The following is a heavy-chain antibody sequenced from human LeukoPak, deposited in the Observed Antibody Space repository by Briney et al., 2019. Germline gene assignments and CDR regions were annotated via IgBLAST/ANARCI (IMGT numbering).Heavy chain of an antibody. CDR3: ARDLLNYGSAYYDVGIFDS. CDR1: GFSFSTSG. Sequence: GGSLRLSCEASGFSFSTSGVHWVRQAPGKGLEWMAVISKDGRKNHYADSVKGRFTISRDNSKSTLFLQMNSLRPEDTAIYYCARDLLNYGSAYYDVGIFDSWGQGTLVTVPS. CDR2: ISKDGRKN. V-gene: IGHV3-30*04. J-gene: IGHJ4*02. D-gene: IGHD3-10*01.